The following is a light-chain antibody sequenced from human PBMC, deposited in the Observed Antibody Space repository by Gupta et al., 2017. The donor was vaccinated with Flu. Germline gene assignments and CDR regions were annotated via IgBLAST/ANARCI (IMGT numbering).Light chain of an antibody. V-gene: IGKV2-30*01. CDR1: QSLVYSDGDTV. CDR3: RQGAHWPWA. J-gene: IGKJ1*01. CDR2: LVS. Sequence: VALEQPAAISCRSSQSLVYSDGDTVLHWFQQRPGQSPRRLIYLVSHRDSGVPDRFSGSGSGTDFTLKISRVEAEDVGVYFCRQGAHWPWAFGQGTKVEIK.